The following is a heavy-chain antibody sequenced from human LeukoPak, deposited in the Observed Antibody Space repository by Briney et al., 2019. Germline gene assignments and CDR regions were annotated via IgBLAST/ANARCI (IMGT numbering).Heavy chain of an antibody. CDR3: AICWQQLDPDYYSYDMDV. V-gene: IGHV4-61*01. J-gene: IGHJ6*02. CDR2: IHHSGSN. D-gene: IGHD1-1*01. Sequence: PSETLSLTCTVSGGSVRSDSNYWSWMRQPPGKGLEWIGYIHHSGSNNYNPSLKSRVTMSVDKSKNQFSLKLRSVTAADTAVYYCAICWQQLDPDYYSYDMDVWGQGTTVTVSS. CDR1: GGSVRSDSNY.